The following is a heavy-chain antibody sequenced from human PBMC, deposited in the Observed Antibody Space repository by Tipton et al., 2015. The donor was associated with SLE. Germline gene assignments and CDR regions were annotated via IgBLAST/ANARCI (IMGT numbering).Heavy chain of an antibody. CDR2: VNHSGST. CDR3: ARDGLNMGFDY. V-gene: IGHV4-4*02. J-gene: IGHJ4*02. Sequence: SLRLSCAVSGGSISNDHWWSWVRQPPGKGLEWIGEVNHSGSTNYNPSLESRVTMSVDKSKNQFSLKLTSVTAADTALYYCARDGLNMGFDYWGQGTLVTVSS. D-gene: IGHD3-10*01. CDR1: GGSISNDHW.